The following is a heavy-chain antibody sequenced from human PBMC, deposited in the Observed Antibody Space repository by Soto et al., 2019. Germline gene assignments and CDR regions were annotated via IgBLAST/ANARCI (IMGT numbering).Heavy chain of an antibody. V-gene: IGHV1-46*03. CDR1: GYRFTTYY. Sequence: QVQLVQSGAEVRTPGASVKVSCKASGYRFTTYYIHWVRQAPGQGLEWMGIINPGGGDTNYAQKFQGRVNMTRDTSTRTVYMELSSLRFEDTAVYYCTRDWCEDGKCYFNLDFWGPGTLVTVSS. CDR2: INPGGGDT. CDR3: TRDWCEDGKCYFNLDF. D-gene: IGHD2-15*01. J-gene: IGHJ4*02.